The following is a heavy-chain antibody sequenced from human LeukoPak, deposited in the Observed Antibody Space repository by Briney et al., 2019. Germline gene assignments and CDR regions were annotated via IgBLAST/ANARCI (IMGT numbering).Heavy chain of an antibody. J-gene: IGHJ4*02. CDR2: IYSGGST. CDR3: AKEAYANGVVDY. V-gene: IGHV3-66*01. CDR1: GFTFSSYN. D-gene: IGHD2-2*01. Sequence: PGGSLRLSCAASGFTFSSYNMNWVRQAPGQGLEWVSVIYSGGSTYHADSVKGRFTISRDISKNTLYLQMNSLRAEDTAVYYCAKEAYANGVVDYWGQGTLVTVSS.